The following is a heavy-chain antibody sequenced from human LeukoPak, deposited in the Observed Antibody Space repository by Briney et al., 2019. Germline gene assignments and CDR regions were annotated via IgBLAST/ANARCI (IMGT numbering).Heavy chain of an antibody. Sequence: GGSLRLSCAASGFTFDDYGMSWVRQAPGKGLEWVSGINWSGGNTGCADSVKGRFTISRDNAKNSLYLQMSSLRVEDTALYYCARGGVINYFDYWGQGTLVTVSS. J-gene: IGHJ4*02. V-gene: IGHV3-20*04. D-gene: IGHD3-10*01. CDR1: GFTFDDYG. CDR3: ARGGVINYFDY. CDR2: INWSGGNT.